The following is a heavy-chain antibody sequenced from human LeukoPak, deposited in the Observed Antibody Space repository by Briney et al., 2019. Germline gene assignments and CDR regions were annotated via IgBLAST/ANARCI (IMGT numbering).Heavy chain of an antibody. J-gene: IGHJ1*01. CDR2: INPNSGGT. CDR1: GYTFTGYY. D-gene: IGHD6-13*01. Sequence: ASLKVSCKASGYTFTGYYMHWVRQAPGKGLEWMGWINPNSGGTNYAQKFQGRVTMTRDTSISTAYMELRRLRSDATAVYYCAREMPIAAAGSAEYFQHWGQGTLVTVSS. CDR3: AREMPIAAAGSAEYFQH. V-gene: IGHV1-2*02.